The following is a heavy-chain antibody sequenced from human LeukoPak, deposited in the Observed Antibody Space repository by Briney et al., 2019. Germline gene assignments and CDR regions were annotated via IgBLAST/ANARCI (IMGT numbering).Heavy chain of an antibody. CDR3: ARVRRNSGNKYFDP. D-gene: IGHD5-12*01. Sequence: KTSETLSLTCTVSGGSISSGNYYWSWIRQPAGMGLEWIGRIYISEGTDYNPSLKSRLTISIDTSKNQFYFRLSSVTAADTAVYYCARVRRNSGNKYFDPWGQGTRVTVSS. V-gene: IGHV4-61*02. CDR1: GGSISSGNYY. CDR2: IYISEGT. J-gene: IGHJ5*02.